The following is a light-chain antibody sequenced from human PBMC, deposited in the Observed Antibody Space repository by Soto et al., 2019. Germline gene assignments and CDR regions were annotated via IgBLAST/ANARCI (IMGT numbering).Light chain of an antibody. V-gene: IGKV1-17*01. CDR1: QGIRND. CDR2: AAS. CDR3: LLHKSYVWT. J-gene: IGKJ1*01. Sequence: DIQMTQSPSSLSASVGDRVTITCRASQGIRNDLSWYQQKPGKAPKRLIYAASSLQGGVPSRFSGSGSGTEFTLTITSLQPEDFATYFCLLHKSYVWTFXQGTKVDIK.